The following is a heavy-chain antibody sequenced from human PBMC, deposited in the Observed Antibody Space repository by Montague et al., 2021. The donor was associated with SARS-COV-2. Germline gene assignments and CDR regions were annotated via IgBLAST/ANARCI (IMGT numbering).Heavy chain of an antibody. D-gene: IGHD3-10*01. Sequence: SLRLSCAASGFNFSSYAMHWVRQAPGKGLERVAVISYDGSNKYYADSVKGRFTISRDNSKNTLYLQMNSLRAEDTAVYYCARAAQKQYVLLWFGELLHDAFDIWGQGTMVTVSS. J-gene: IGHJ3*02. CDR1: GFNFSSYA. CDR3: ARAAQKQYVLLWFGELLHDAFDI. CDR2: ISYDGSNK. V-gene: IGHV3-30-3*01.